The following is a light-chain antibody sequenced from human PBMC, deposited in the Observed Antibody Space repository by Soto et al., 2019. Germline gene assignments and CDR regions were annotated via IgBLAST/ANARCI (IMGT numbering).Light chain of an antibody. CDR1: SSDVGGYHF. CDR3: CSYAGSSTFLV. Sequence: QSALTQPASVSGSPGQPITISCTGTSSDVGGYHFVSWYQQHPGKAPKLMLSEVSKRPSGVSTRFSGSKSGNTASLTISGLQAEDEADYYCCSYAGSSTFLVFGGGTKLTVL. CDR2: EVS. J-gene: IGLJ2*01. V-gene: IGLV2-23*02.